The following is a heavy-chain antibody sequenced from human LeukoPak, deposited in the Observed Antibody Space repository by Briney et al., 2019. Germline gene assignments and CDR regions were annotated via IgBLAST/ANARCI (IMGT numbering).Heavy chain of an antibody. J-gene: IGHJ4*02. CDR3: AREGYYYDSSGYFH. CDR1: GFTFSSYE. D-gene: IGHD3-22*01. Sequence: GGSLRLSCAASGFTFSSYEMNWVRQAPGKGLEWVSYISSSGSTIYYADSVKDRFTISRDNAKNSLYLQMNSLRAEDTAVYYCAREGYYYDSSGYFHWGQGTLVTVSS. CDR2: ISSSGSTI. V-gene: IGHV3-48*03.